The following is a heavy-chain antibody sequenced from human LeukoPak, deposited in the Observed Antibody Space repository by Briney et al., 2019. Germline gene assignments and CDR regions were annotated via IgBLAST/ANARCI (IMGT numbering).Heavy chain of an antibody. Sequence: SETLSLTCTVSGDSISSYYWSRIRQPPGKGLEWIVSIYYSGSTYYNPSLKSRVTISVDTSKTQFSLKLSSVTAADTAVYYCARHYGSGSYYSNWFDPWGQGTLVTVSS. J-gene: IGHJ5*02. V-gene: IGHV4-39*01. CDR2: IYYSGST. CDR1: GDSISSYY. CDR3: ARHYGSGSYYSNWFDP. D-gene: IGHD3-10*01.